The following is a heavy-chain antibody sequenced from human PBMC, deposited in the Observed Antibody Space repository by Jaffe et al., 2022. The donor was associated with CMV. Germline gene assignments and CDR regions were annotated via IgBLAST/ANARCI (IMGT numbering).Heavy chain of an antibody. CDR1: GFTFSNYY. V-gene: IGHV3-21*01. CDR2: ISASSTYI. CDR3: ARMSFGNIWYFDL. J-gene: IGHJ2*01. D-gene: IGHD3-16*01. Sequence: EEHLVESGEHLVKPGGSLRLSCAASGFTFSNYYMHWVRQAPGKGLEWVSSISASSTYINVADSVKGRFTISRHNANSSLFLQMNSLRAEDSAMYYCARMSFGNIWYFDLWGRGTLVTVSA.